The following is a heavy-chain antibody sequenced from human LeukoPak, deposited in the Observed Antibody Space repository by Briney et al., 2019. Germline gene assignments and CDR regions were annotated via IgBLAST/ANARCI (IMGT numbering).Heavy chain of an antibody. CDR2: IGNSDDST. CDR1: GFTFSSYA. D-gene: IGHD3-9*01. CDR3: AKATQLVLTGSFDY. J-gene: IGHJ4*02. V-gene: IGHV3-23*01. Sequence: GGSLRLSCAASGFTFSSYAMSWVRQAPGKGLEWASTIGNSDDSTYYADSVKGRFTISGDDSKNTPYLQMNSLRAEDTAVYYCAKATQLVLTGSFDYWGQGTLVTVSS.